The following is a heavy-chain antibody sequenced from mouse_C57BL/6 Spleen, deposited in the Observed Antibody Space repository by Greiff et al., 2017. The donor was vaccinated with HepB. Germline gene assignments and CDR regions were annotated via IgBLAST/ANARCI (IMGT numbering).Heavy chain of an antibody. V-gene: IGHV1-82*01. CDR1: GYAFSSSW. CDR3: ANDTPYYAMDY. Sequence: VQLQQSGPELVKPGASVKISCKASGYAFSSSWMNWVKQRPGKGLEWIGRIYPGDGDTNYNGKFKGKATLTADKSSSTAYMQLSSQTSEDSAVYFCANDTPYYAMDYWGQGTSVTVSS. J-gene: IGHJ4*01. CDR2: IYPGDGDT. D-gene: IGHD5-1-1*01.